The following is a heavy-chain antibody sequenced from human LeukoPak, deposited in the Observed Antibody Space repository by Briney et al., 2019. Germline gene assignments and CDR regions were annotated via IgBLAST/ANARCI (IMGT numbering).Heavy chain of an antibody. J-gene: IGHJ5*02. CDR2: IKDDGSGK. CDR3: ARRGTYQNWFDP. Sequence: GGSLRLSCAASTFTFSSYWMSWVRQAPGKGLEWVATIKDDGSGKYYVDSVSGRFTISRDNAKNSLYLQMNSLRAEDTAVYYCARRGTYQNWFDPWGQGTLVTVSS. D-gene: IGHD3-16*01. V-gene: IGHV3-7*01. CDR1: TFTFSSYW.